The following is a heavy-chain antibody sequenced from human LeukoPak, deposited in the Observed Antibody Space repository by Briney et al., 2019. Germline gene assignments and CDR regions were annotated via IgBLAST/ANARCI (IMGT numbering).Heavy chain of an antibody. CDR2: ISSSSSYI. CDR1: GFTFSSYS. J-gene: IGHJ4*02. Sequence: GGSLRLSCAASGFTFSSYSMNWVRQAPGKGLEWVSSISSSSSYIYYADSVKGRFTISRDNAKNSLYLQMNSLRAEDTAVYYCARDGTYYDYVWGSYRHDYDYWGQGTLVTVSS. D-gene: IGHD3-16*02. CDR3: ARDGTYYDYVWGSYRHDYDY. V-gene: IGHV3-21*01.